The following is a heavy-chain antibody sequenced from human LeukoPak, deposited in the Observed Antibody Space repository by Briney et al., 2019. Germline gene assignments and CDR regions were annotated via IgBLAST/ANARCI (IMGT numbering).Heavy chain of an antibody. D-gene: IGHD3-16*01. V-gene: IGHV1-58*01. CDR3: AADLSNPRMGASYLDS. J-gene: IGHJ4*02. CDR1: GFTSTNFA. Sequence: SVKVSCKASGFTSTNFAVQWVRQARGQRLEWIGWIIVGSGATKCAQDFQERVTITRDLSTSTLYMEQRSLTSEDTAVYYCAADLSNPRMGASYLDSWGQGTLVTVSS. CDR2: IIVGSGAT.